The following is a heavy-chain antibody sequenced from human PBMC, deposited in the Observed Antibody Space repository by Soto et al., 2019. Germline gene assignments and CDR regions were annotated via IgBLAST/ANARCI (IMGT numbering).Heavy chain of an antibody. D-gene: IGHD3-10*01. J-gene: IGHJ6*03. CDR1: GGSFSGYY. V-gene: IGHV4-34*01. CDR3: ARGLLLWFGELSRRGGYYYYMDV. Sequence: QVQLPQWGAGLLKPSETLSLTCAVYGGSFSGYYWSWIRQTPGKGLEWIGEINDSGSTNNNPSLKSRVTILVDTTKNQFSLKLSSVTAADTAVYYCARGLLLWFGELSRRGGYYYYMDVWGNGTAVTVS. CDR2: INDSGST.